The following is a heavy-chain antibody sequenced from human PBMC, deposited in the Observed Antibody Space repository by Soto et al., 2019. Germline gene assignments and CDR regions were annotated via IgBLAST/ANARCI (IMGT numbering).Heavy chain of an antibody. J-gene: IGHJ6*02. CDR1: GFTFSSYA. CDR2: ISGSGGST. CDR3: AKTKTPYYYGMDV. Sequence: HPGGSLRLSCAASGFTFSSYAMSWVRQAPGKGLEWVSAISGSGGSTYYADSVKGRFTISRDNSKNTLYLQMNSLRAEDTAVYYCAKTKTPYYYGMDVWGQGTTVTVSS. D-gene: IGHD2-15*01. V-gene: IGHV3-23*01.